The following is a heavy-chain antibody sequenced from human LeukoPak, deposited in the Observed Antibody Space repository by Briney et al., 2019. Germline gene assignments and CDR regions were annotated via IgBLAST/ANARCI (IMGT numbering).Heavy chain of an antibody. D-gene: IGHD1-1*01. Sequence: SETLALTCTVSGYSIRNGFDWSCLRLSPEKGLEWLGSIDYTERPSYNPSLRSRVTISVDTSKNLFSLNLASVTAADTAIYLCARSEINDYMKFWGQGLQVIVSS. CDR1: GYSIRNGFD. CDR2: IDYTERP. CDR3: ARSEINDYMKF. J-gene: IGHJ4*02. V-gene: IGHV4-38-2*02.